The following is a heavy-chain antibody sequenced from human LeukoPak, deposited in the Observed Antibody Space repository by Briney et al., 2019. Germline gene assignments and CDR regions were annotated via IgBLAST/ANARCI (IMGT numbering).Heavy chain of an antibody. J-gene: IGHJ4*02. CDR3: AQTTGWPGFDF. D-gene: IGHD6-19*01. CDR1: GASTSSRY. CDR2: IYNGRNT. V-gene: IGHV4-59*08. Sequence: SETLSLTCSASGASTSSRYWSWIRQSPRRTLEWIGHIYNGRNTKYNPSLTSRVTISVDTSKNQFSLSLTSVTAADTAIYYCAQTTGWPGFDFWGPGALVTVSS.